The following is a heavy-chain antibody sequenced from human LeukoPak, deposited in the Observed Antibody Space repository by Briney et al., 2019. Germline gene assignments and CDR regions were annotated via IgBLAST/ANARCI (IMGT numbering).Heavy chain of an antibody. CDR2: ISGSGGST. Sequence: GGSLRLSCAASGFTFSSYGMSWVRQAPGKGLEWVSAISGSGGSTYYADSVKGRFTISRDNSKNTLYLQMNSLRAEDTAIYYDSSGSQGPFDIWGQGTMVTVSS. J-gene: IGHJ3*02. V-gene: IGHV3-23*01. CDR1: GFTFSSYG. D-gene: IGHD3-22*01. CDR3: SSGSQGPFDI.